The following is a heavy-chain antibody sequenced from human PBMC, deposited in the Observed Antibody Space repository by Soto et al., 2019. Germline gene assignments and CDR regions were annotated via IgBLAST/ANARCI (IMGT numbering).Heavy chain of an antibody. V-gene: IGHV5-51*01. J-gene: IGHJ4*02. CDR3: ARTPVVAATLIYFDY. CDR1: GYSFTSYW. D-gene: IGHD2-15*01. CDR2: IYPGDSDT. Sequence: GESLKISCKGSGYSFTSYWIGWVRQMPGKGLEWMGIIYPGDSDTRYSPSFQGQVTISADKSISTAYLQWSSLKASDTAMYYCARTPVVAATLIYFDYWGQGTLVTVSS.